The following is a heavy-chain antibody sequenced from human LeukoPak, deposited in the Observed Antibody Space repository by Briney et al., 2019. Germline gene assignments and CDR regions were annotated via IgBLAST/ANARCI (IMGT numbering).Heavy chain of an antibody. Sequence: GGSLRLSCAASGFTFGSSAMHWVRQAPGKGLECVAFIQFDGSYKHYSDSVKGRFTISSDNSTNTMYLEMNSLRPEDTAVYYCATHCSGTACHRDYWGQGTLVTVSS. V-gene: IGHV3-30*02. CDR3: ATHCSGTACHRDY. D-gene: IGHD2-2*01. CDR1: GFTFGSSA. CDR2: IQFDGSYK. J-gene: IGHJ4*02.